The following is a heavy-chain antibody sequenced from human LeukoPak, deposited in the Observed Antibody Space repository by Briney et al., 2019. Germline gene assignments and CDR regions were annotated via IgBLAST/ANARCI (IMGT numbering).Heavy chain of an antibody. CDR1: GYTFTGYY. Sequence: ASVKVSCKTSGYTFTGYYIHWVRQAPGQGLEWLGRIDPNSGSTSYAHNFQGRVTMTRDTSISTAYMDLSSLRSDDTAVYYCARDSRVSGDYWGQGTLVTVSS. D-gene: IGHD2-2*01. J-gene: IGHJ4*02. CDR3: ARDSRVSGDY. CDR2: IDPNSGST. V-gene: IGHV1-2*06.